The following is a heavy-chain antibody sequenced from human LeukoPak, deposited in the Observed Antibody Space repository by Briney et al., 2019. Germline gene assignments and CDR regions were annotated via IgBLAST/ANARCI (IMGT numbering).Heavy chain of an antibody. CDR2: TNPNSGGT. CDR3: ARGDRYYDILTPLFDY. Sequence: ASVKVSCKASGYTFTGYYMHWVRQAPGQGLEWMGWTNPNSGGTNYAQKFQGRVTMTRDTSISTAYMELSRLRSDDTAVYYCARGDRYYDILTPLFDYWGQGTLVTVSS. V-gene: IGHV1-2*02. J-gene: IGHJ4*02. CDR1: GYTFTGYY. D-gene: IGHD3-9*01.